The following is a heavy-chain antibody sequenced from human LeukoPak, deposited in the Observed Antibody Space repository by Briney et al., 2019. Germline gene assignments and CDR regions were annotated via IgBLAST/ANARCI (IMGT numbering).Heavy chain of an antibody. D-gene: IGHD3-9*01. Sequence: SETLSLTCAVYGGSFSGYYWSWIRQPPGKGLEWIGEINHSGSTNYNPSLKSRVTISVDTSKNQFSLKLSSVTAADTAVYYCARRPAIKRYFDWLAIYFDYWGQGTVVTVSS. V-gene: IGHV4-34*01. CDR2: INHSGST. J-gene: IGHJ4*02. CDR1: GGSFSGYY. CDR3: ARRPAIKRYFDWLAIYFDY.